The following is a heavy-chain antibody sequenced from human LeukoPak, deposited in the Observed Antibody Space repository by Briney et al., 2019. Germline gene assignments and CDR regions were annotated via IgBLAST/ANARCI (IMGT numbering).Heavy chain of an antibody. D-gene: IGHD1-26*01. J-gene: IGHJ4*02. CDR3: ARGLSGSYTALDY. V-gene: IGHV4-4*02. CDR1: GGSVSSSNW. CDR2: IYHSGST. Sequence: SGTLSLTCAVSGGSVSSSNWWSWVRQPPGKGLEWIGEIYHSGSTNYNPSLKSRVTISVDTSKNQFSLKLSSVTAADTAVYYCARGLSGSYTALDYWGQGTLVTVSS.